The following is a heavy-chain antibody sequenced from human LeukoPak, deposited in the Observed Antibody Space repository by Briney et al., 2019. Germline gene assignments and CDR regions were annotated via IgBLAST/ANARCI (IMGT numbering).Heavy chain of an antibody. Sequence: GGSLRLSCAASGFTFSSYGMHWVRQAPGKGLEWVAVISYDGSNKYYADSVKGRFTISRDNSKNTLYLQMNSLRAEDTAVYYCATGSRDGYDDYWGQGTLVTLSS. CDR3: ATGSRDGYDDY. CDR1: GFTFSSYG. D-gene: IGHD5-24*01. V-gene: IGHV3-30*03. CDR2: ISYDGSNK. J-gene: IGHJ4*02.